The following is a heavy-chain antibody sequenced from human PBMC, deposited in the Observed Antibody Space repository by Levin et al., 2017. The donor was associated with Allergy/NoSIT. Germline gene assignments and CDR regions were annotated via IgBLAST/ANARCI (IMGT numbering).Heavy chain of an antibody. Sequence: SEPLSLTCTVSGGSISNSYGSWIRQPPGKGLEWIGYIYYSGSTNYNPSLKSRVTISLDTSKNQFSLKLTSVTAADTAVYYCARHGAGRYYSFAHFAYWGQGTLVTVSS. J-gene: IGHJ4*02. V-gene: IGHV4-59*01. CDR1: GGSISNSY. CDR3: ARHGAGRYYSFAHFAY. CDR2: IYYSGST. D-gene: IGHD3-10*01.